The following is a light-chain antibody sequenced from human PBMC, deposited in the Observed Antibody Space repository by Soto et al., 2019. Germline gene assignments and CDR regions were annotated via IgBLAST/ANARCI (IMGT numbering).Light chain of an antibody. CDR2: GAS. J-gene: IGKJ1*01. V-gene: IGKV3-20*01. CDR3: QQYGSSGWT. CDR1: QSVSSSY. Sequence: EIVLTQSPGTLSLSPGERATLSCRASQSVSSSYLAWYQQKPGQAPRLLIYGASSRATGIPDRFSGSASGTDFTLTISRLKPEDCAVYYCQQYGSSGWTFGHRTKVEIK.